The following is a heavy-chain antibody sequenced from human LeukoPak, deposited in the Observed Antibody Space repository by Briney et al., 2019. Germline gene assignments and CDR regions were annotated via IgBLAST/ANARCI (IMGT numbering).Heavy chain of an antibody. CDR1: GGSISSGSYY. Sequence: PSETLSLTCSVSGGSISSGSYYWSWIRQPAGKGLEWIGRIYTSGSTNYNPSLKSRVTISLDTSKNQFSLKLSSVTAADTAVYYCARDRLYVFWFDPWGQGTLVTVSS. CDR3: ARDRLYVFWFDP. J-gene: IGHJ5*02. V-gene: IGHV4-61*02. CDR2: IYTSGST. D-gene: IGHD3-16*01.